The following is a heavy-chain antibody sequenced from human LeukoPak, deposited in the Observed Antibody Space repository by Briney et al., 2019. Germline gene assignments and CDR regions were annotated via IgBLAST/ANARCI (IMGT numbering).Heavy chain of an antibody. J-gene: IGHJ4*02. CDR1: GFTLSSYA. D-gene: IGHD3-3*01. V-gene: IGHV3-23*01. Sequence: GASLRLSWVASGFTLSSYAMSWVRQAPAKGLEWVSTIRDSGNSTYYADSVKGRFTISRDNSKNTLYLQMNSLRAEDTAVYYCAKESNYDFWSGYFPFDYWGQGTLVTVSS. CDR3: AKESNYDFWSGYFPFDY. CDR2: IRDSGNST.